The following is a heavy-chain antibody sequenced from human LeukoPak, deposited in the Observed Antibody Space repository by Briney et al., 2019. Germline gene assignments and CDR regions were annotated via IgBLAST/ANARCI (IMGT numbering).Heavy chain of an antibody. CDR1: AFTFTNAW. Sequence: GVSLRLSCAASAFTFTNAWMSWVPQAPGKGLEWVGRLKSKSDGGTTDYAAPVKGRFTISRDDSKNTLYLYMNSLKTEDTAVYYCTTAPSAFDIWGQGTMVTVSS. J-gene: IGHJ3*02. V-gene: IGHV3-15*01. CDR2: LKSKSDGGTT. CDR3: TTAPSAFDI.